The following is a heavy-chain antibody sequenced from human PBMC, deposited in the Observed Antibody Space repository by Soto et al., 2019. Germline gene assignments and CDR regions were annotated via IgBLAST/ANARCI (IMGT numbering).Heavy chain of an antibody. V-gene: IGHV3-73*01. J-gene: IGHJ6*02. CDR2: IRSKANSYAT. CDR1: GFTFSGSA. CDR3: TRQYSSSWYNIGYYYYGMDV. Sequence: PGESLKISCAASGFTFSGSAMHWVRQASGKGLEWVGRIRSKANSYATAYAASVKGRFTISRDDSKNTAYLQMNSLKTEDTAVYYCTRQYSSSWYNIGYYYYGMDVWGQGTTVTVSS. D-gene: IGHD6-13*01.